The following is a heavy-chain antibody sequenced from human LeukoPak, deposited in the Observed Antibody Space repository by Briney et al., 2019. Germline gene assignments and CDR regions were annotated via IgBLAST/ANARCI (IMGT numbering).Heavy chain of an antibody. D-gene: IGHD5-18*01. CDR2: ISSSSSTI. V-gene: IGHV3-48*01. CDR3: ARGGYSYDLDY. J-gene: IGHJ4*02. CDR1: GFTFSSYS. Sequence: PGGSLRLSCAASGFTFSSYSMNWVRQAPGKGLEWVSCISSSSSTIYYADSVKGRFTISRDNAKNSLYLQMNSLRAEDTAVYYCARGGYSYDLDYWGQGTLVTVSS.